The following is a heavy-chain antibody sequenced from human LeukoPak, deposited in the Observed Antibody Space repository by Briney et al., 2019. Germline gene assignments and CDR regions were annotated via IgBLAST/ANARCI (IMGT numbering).Heavy chain of an antibody. CDR3: TTDEGGFPGYFDY. J-gene: IGHJ4*02. D-gene: IGHD3-16*01. CDR1: GFTFSSYG. CDR2: IWYDGSNK. Sequence: GGSLRLSCAASGFTFSSYGMHWVRQAPGKGLEWVAVIWYDGSNKYYADSVKGRFTISRDNSKNTLYLQMNSLKTDDTAVYYCTTDEGGFPGYFDYWGQGTLVTVSS. V-gene: IGHV3-33*01.